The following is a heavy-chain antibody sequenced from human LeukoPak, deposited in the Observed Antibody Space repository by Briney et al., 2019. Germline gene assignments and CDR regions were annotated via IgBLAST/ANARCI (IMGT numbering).Heavy chain of an antibody. CDR2: IYTSGST. J-gene: IGHJ3*02. Sequence: SETLSLTCTVSGGSISSGSYYWSWIRQPAGKGLEWIGRIYTSGSTNYNPSLKSRVTMSVDTSKNQFSLKLSSVTAADTAVYYCARVRFGVVNDAFDIWGQGTMVTVSS. V-gene: IGHV4-61*02. CDR3: ARVRFGVVNDAFDI. CDR1: GGSISSGSYY. D-gene: IGHD3-3*01.